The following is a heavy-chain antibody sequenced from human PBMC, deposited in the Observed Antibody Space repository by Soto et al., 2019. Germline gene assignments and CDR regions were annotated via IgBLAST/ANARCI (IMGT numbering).Heavy chain of an antibody. CDR1: GYTFTSYD. Sequence: QVQLVQSGAEVKKPGASVKVSCKASGYTFTSYDINWVRQATGQGLEWMGWMNPNSCNTGYAPKFQGIVTMTRNTSVTTAYMELSSLRSEDPAVYYCAREISYGLDVWGQGTTVTVSS. CDR3: AREISYGLDV. CDR2: MNPNSCNT. J-gene: IGHJ6*02. V-gene: IGHV1-8*01.